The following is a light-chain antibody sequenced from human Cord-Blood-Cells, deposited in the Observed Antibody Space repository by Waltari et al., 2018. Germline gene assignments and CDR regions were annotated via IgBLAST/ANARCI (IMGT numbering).Light chain of an antibody. CDR3: QQYYSTRT. CDR1: QSVLYSSNNNNY. Sequence: DIVMTQSPDSLAVSLGERATINCKSSQSVLYSSNNNNYLAWYQQKPGQPPKLLIYWASTRESGVPDRFSGSVSGTDFTLTISSLQAEDVAVYYCQQYYSTRTFGQGTKVEIK. CDR2: WAS. J-gene: IGKJ1*01. V-gene: IGKV4-1*01.